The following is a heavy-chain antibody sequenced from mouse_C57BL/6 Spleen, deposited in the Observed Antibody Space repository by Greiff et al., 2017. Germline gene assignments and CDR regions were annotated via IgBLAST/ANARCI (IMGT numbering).Heavy chain of an antibody. CDR2: IDPSDSYT. CDR1: GYTFTSYW. D-gene: IGHD2-12*01. J-gene: IGHJ3*01. V-gene: IGHV1-59*01. CDR3: ARERDLRRRGGGFAY. Sequence: QAQLKQPGAELVRPGTSVKLSCKASGYTFTSYWMHWVKQRPGQGLEWIGVIDPSDSYTNYNQKFKGKATLTVDTSSSTAYMQLSSLTSEDSAVYYCARERDLRRRGGGFAYWGQGTLVTVSA.